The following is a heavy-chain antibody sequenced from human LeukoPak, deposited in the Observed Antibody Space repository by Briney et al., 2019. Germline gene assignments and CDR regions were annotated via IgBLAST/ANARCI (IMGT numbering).Heavy chain of an antibody. J-gene: IGHJ4*02. D-gene: IGHD3-22*01. CDR2: INPNSGGT. CDR1: GYTFTGYY. CDR3: ARVGKPSHDSSHFDY. Sequence: ASVKVSCKASGYTFTGYYMHWVRQAPGQGLEWMGWINPNSGGTNYAQKFQGRVTMTRDTSISTAYMELSRLRSDDTAVYYCARVGKPSHDSSHFDYWGQGTLVTVSS. V-gene: IGHV1-2*02.